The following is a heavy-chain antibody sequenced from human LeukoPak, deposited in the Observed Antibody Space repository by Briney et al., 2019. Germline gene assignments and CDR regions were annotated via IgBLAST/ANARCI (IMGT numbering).Heavy chain of an antibody. CDR1: GFTFSSYG. CDR3: ARDEGSDYYGSLSDC. CDR2: IWYDGSNK. V-gene: IGHV3-33*01. Sequence: GRSLRLSCAASGFTFSSYGMHWVRQAPGKGLEWVAVIWYDGSNKYYADSVKGRFTISRDNSKNTLYLRMNSLRAEDTAVYYCARDEGSDYYGSLSDCWGQGTLVTVSS. J-gene: IGHJ4*02. D-gene: IGHD3-10*01.